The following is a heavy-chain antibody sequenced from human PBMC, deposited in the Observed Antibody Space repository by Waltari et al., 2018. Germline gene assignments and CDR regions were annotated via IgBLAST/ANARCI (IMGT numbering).Heavy chain of an antibody. J-gene: IGHJ5*02. Sequence: QVQLQQWGAGLLKPSETLSLTCAVYGGSFSGYYWSWIRQPPGKGLEWIGEINHSGSTTYNPSLKSRVTISVDTSKNQFSLKLSSVTAADTAVYYCARGYRVAIFGVVTSRRWFDPWGQGTLVTVSS. D-gene: IGHD3-3*01. CDR2: INHSGST. CDR3: ARGYRVAIFGVVTSRRWFDP. V-gene: IGHV4-34*01. CDR1: GGSFSGYY.